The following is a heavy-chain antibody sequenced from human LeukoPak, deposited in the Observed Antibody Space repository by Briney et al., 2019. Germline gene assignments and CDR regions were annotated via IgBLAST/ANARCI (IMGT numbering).Heavy chain of an antibody. CDR3: ARMVIAYIVPRGNFDY. CDR2: INPNTGDT. Sequence: ASVKVSCKASGYTFTDYYMHWLRQAPGQGLEWMGWINPNTGDTNSAQKFQGRVTMTRDTSISTAYMELSRLRSDDTAVYYCARMVIAYIVPRGNFDYWGQGTLVTVSS. CDR1: GYTFTDYY. D-gene: IGHD2-8*01. J-gene: IGHJ4*02. V-gene: IGHV1-2*02.